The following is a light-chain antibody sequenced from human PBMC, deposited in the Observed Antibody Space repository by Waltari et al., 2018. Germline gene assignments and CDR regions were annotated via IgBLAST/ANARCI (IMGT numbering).Light chain of an antibody. CDR2: EAA. J-gene: IGKJ4*01. V-gene: IGKV3-20*01. CDR3: QQYGSSPFT. Sequence: EIVLTQSPGTLSLSPGERATLSCRASESVSSSYLAWYQQKPGQAPRLLIYEAASRATDFPDRFSGSGSGTDFTLTISRLEPEDFAVYYCQQYGSSPFTFGGGTKVEIK. CDR1: ESVSSSY.